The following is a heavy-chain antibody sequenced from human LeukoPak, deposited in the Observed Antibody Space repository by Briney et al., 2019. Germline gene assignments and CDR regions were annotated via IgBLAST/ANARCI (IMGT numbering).Heavy chain of an antibody. J-gene: IGHJ4*02. V-gene: IGHV4-34*01. CDR3: ARGGYYYGSGSSYFRY. CDR1: GGSFSGYC. D-gene: IGHD3-10*01. Sequence: SETLSLTCAVYGGSFSGYCWSWIRQPPGKGLEWIGEINHSGSTNYNPSLKSRVTISVDTSKNQFSLKLSSVTAADTAVYYRARGGYYYGSGSSYFRYWGQGTLVTVSS. CDR2: INHSGST.